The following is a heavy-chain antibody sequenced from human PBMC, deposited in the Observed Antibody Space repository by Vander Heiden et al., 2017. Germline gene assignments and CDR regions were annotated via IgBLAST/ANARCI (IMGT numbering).Heavy chain of an antibody. V-gene: IGHV3-23*01. CDR2: IGGRDGKT. D-gene: IGHD1-26*01. CDR1: GFPFSTSA. CDR3: ARDRGGNSIYYFDS. J-gene: IGHJ4*02. Sequence: EVQLLESGGGLVPPGGSLSLSCEASGFPFSTSAMSGVRQAPGKGLEWVSAIGGRDGKTYYADSVRGRFTISKDSSKNTLYLQMSSLRVEDAAVYYCARDRGGNSIYYFDSWGQGILVTVSS.